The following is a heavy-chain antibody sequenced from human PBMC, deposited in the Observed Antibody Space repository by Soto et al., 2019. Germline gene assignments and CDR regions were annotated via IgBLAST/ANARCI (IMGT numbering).Heavy chain of an antibody. CDR1: GASISSESYH. V-gene: IGHV4-39*07. Sequence: SETLSLTCSVSGASISSESYHWGWLRQPPGKGLEWFGSIYHTGSTYYNPSLKSRVTIFVDTSKNQLSLDLSSVTASDTAIYYCATRIAHKEPSSTRPNSTWFDPWGQGTLVTVSS. J-gene: IGHJ5*02. CDR3: ATRIAHKEPSSTRPNSTWFDP. D-gene: IGHD1-1*01. CDR2: IYHTGST.